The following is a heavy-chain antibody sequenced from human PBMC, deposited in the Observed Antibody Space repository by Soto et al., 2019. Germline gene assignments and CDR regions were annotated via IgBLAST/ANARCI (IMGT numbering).Heavy chain of an antibody. CDR3: ARPPAKMGWYYFDF. Sequence: QVQLVQSGTEVKKPGASVKVSCKTSGSTFTNYYMHWVRQAPGQGLEWMGIINPSGGGTTYAQKFQGRVTMTRDTSTSTVYMDLSSLRSEDTAVYYCARPPAKMGWYYFDFWGQGTLVTVSS. CDR2: INPSGGGT. J-gene: IGHJ4*02. CDR1: GSTFTNYY. V-gene: IGHV1-46*01. D-gene: IGHD2-2*01.